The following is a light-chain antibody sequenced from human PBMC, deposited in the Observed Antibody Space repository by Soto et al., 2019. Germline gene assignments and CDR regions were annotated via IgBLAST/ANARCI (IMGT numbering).Light chain of an antibody. J-gene: IGKJ5*01. CDR3: QQYGTSPIT. V-gene: IGKV3-20*01. CDR1: QTVSSY. CDR2: GAS. Sequence: ENVLTQSPGTLSLSPGERATLSCRASQTVSSYLTWYQQRPGQAPRLLIYGASKRATGIPDRFSGSGSGTDFTLTISRLESEDFALCYCQQYGTSPITFGQRTRLEIK.